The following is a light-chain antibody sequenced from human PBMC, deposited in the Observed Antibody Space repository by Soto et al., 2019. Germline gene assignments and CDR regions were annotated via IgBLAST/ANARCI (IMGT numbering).Light chain of an antibody. J-gene: IGKJ1*01. Sequence: EIVMTQSPATLSVSPGERATLSCRASQSVSSKLAWYQQKPGQAPRLLIYAASTRATDVPARFSGSGSGTEFTLTISSLQSEDFAVYYCQQYNNWLTWTFGQVTMVEIK. CDR1: QSVSSK. CDR2: AAS. CDR3: QQYNNWLTWT. V-gene: IGKV3D-15*01.